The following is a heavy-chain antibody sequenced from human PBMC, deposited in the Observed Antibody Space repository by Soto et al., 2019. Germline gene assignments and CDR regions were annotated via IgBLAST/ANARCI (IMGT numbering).Heavy chain of an antibody. CDR2: VYYTGTT. V-gene: IGHV4-59*01. Sequence: LSLTCTVSRGSISSYFYIWVRQPPGKGLEWIGSVYYTGTTDYNPSLKSRVTVSVATSKTQFSLNLRSVTSAVTAVYYWVNYLAAVPRAFDYWGRGTLVTVSS. CDR3: VNYLAAVPRAFDY. D-gene: IGHD2-15*01. CDR1: RGSISSYF. J-gene: IGHJ4*02.